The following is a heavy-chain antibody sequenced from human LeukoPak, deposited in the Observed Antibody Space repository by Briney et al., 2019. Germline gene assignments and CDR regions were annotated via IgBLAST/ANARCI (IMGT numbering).Heavy chain of an antibody. CDR2: IIPIFGTA. Sequence: SVKVSCKASGGTFSSYAISWVRQAPGQGLEWMGGIIPIFGTASYAQKFQRRVTITTDESTSTAYMELSSLRSEDTAVYYCARGPITMIVDYYFDYWGQGTQVTVSS. CDR1: GGTFSSYA. J-gene: IGHJ4*02. D-gene: IGHD3-22*01. CDR3: ARGPITMIVDYYFDY. V-gene: IGHV1-69*05.